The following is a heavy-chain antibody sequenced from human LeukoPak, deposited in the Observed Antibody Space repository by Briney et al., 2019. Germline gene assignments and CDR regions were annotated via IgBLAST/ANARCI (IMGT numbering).Heavy chain of an antibody. D-gene: IGHD4-11*01. V-gene: IGHV1-2*02. CDR1: GYTLTGQY. CDR3: ANDDHGNNTWYFDL. Sequence: SVKVSCKASGYTLTGQYIHWVRQAPGQGLEWMGWINLNSGGTNYAQRLQGRVTMTWDTSISTAYLELRGLRYADTAVYYCANDDHGNNTWYFDLWGRGTLVTVSS. CDR2: INLNSGGT. J-gene: IGHJ2*01.